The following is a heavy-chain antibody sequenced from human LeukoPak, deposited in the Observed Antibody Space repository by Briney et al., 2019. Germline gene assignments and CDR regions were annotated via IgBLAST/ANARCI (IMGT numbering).Heavy chain of an antibody. D-gene: IGHD3-10*01. CDR3: AKVQILLWFGELSGAWFDP. V-gene: IGHV3-30-3*01. J-gene: IGHJ5*02. CDR2: ISYDGSNK. CDR1: GFTFSSYA. Sequence: GGSLRLSCAASGFTFSSYAMHWVRQAPAKGLEWEAAISYDGSNKYYADSVKGRFTISRDNSKKTLYLQMNSLRAEDTAVYYCAKVQILLWFGELSGAWFDPWGQGTLVTVSS.